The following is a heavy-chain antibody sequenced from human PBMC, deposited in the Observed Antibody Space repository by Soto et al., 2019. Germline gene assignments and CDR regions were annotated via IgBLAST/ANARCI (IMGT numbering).Heavy chain of an antibody. CDR3: TTEPGPCSNGY. V-gene: IGHV3-15*07. D-gene: IGHD6-25*01. Sequence: GGSLRLSCAASCFTFNNTWMNWVRQSPGKGLEWVGRIKSKTDGVRTDYAASVEGRFTISRDDSKNTLYLQMNRMKTEATAVDFCTTEPGPCSNGYWGQ. CDR2: IKSKTDGVRT. J-gene: IGHJ4*02. CDR1: CFTFNNTW.